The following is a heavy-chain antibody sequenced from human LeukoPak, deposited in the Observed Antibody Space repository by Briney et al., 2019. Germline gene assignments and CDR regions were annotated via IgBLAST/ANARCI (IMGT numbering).Heavy chain of an antibody. V-gene: IGHV3-48*03. J-gene: IGHJ4*02. CDR1: GFTFSSYE. D-gene: IGHD3-10*01. CDR3: ASAHPYYDGSGSSDY. Sequence: GGSLRLSCAASGFTFSSYEMNWVRQAPGKGLEWVSYISSSGSTIYYADSVKGRFTISRDNAKNSLYLQMNSLRAEDTAVYYCASAHPYYDGSGSSDYWGQETLVTVSS. CDR2: ISSSGSTI.